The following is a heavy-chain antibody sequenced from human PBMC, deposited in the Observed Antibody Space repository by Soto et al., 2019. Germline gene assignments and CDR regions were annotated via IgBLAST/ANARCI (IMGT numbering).Heavy chain of an antibody. CDR2: INHSGST. CDR3: AGAVAGTRRTDY. CDR1: GGSFSGYY. J-gene: IGHJ4*02. Sequence: SETLSLTCAVYGGSFSGYYWSWIRQPPGKGLEWIGEINHSGSTNYNPSLKSRVTISVDTSKNQFSLKLSSVTAADTAVYYCAGAVAGTRRTDYWGQGTLVTVS. D-gene: IGHD6-19*01. V-gene: IGHV4-34*01.